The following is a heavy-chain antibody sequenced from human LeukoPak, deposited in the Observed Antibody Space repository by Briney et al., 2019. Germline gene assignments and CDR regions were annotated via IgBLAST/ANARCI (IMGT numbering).Heavy chain of an antibody. CDR1: GGSISSYY. Sequence: SETLSLTCTVSGGSISSYYWSWIRQPAGKGLEWIGRIYTSGSTNYNPSLKSRVTMSVDTSKNQFSLKLSSVTTADTAVYYCAREWTGTTGNWFDPWGQGTLVTVSS. CDR2: IYTSGST. CDR3: AREWTGTTGNWFDP. D-gene: IGHD1-7*01. V-gene: IGHV4-4*07. J-gene: IGHJ5*02.